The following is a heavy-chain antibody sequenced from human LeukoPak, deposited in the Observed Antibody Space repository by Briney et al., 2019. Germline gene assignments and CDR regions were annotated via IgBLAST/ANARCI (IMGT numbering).Heavy chain of an antibody. D-gene: IGHD1-26*01. CDR3: TRQVDSGSYDYYGMDV. J-gene: IGHJ6*02. CDR1: GFTFSGSA. V-gene: IGHV3-73*01. Sequence: GGSLKLSCAASGFTFSGSAMHWVRQASGKGLEWVGRIRSKANSYATAYAASVKGRFTISRDDSKNTAYLQMDSLKTEDTAVYYCTRQVDSGSYDYYGMDVWGQGTTVTVSS. CDR2: IRSKANSYAT.